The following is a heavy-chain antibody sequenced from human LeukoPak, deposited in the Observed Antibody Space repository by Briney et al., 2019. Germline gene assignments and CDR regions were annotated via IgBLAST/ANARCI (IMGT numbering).Heavy chain of an antibody. Sequence: SETLSLTCTVSGGSISSSSYYWGWIRQPPGKGLEWIGSIYYSGSTYYNPSLKSRVTISVDTSKNQFSLKLSSVTAADTAVYYCARQLNDILTGYIEYYYYYYMDVWGKGTTVTISS. CDR1: GGSISSSSYY. V-gene: IGHV4-39*01. J-gene: IGHJ6*03. D-gene: IGHD3-9*01. CDR2: IYYSGST. CDR3: ARQLNDILTGYIEYYYYYYMDV.